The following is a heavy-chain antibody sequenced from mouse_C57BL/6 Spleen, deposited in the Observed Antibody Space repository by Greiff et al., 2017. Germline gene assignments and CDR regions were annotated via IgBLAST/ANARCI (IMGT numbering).Heavy chain of an antibody. D-gene: IGHD2-3*01. J-gene: IGHJ2*01. CDR1: GYAFSSSW. CDR3: ARDGYYVGY. CDR2: IYPGDGDT. V-gene: IGHV1-82*01. Sequence: VQRVESGPELVKPGASVKISCKASGYAFSSSWMNWVKQRPGKGLEWIGRIYPGDGDTNYNGKFKGKATLTADKSSSTAYMQISSLTSEDSAVYFGARDGYYVGYWGQGTTRTVSS.